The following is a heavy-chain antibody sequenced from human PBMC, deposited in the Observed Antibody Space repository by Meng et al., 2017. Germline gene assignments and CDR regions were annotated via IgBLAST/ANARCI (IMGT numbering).Heavy chain of an antibody. V-gene: IGHV3-66*02. CDR3: ARENGADYYDSSGSPKHGMDV. CDR1: GFTVSSNY. Sequence: GESLKISCAASGFTVSSNYMSWVRQAPGKGLEWVSVIYSGGSTYYADSVKGRFTISRDNSKNTLYLQMNSLRAEDTAVYYCARENGADYYDSSGSPKHGMDVWGQGTTVTVSS. J-gene: IGHJ6*02. CDR2: IYSGGST. D-gene: IGHD3-22*01.